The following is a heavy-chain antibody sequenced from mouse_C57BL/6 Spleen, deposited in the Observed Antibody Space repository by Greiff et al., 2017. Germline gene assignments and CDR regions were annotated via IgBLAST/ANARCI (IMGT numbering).Heavy chain of an antibody. D-gene: IGHD3-2*02. CDR1: GFSLTSYA. Sequence: QVQLQQSGPGLVAPSQSLSITCPVSGFSLTSYAISWVRHPPGKGLEWLGVIWTGRGTNYNSAHTSRLSISKDNSKSQVFLKMNSLQTDDTARYYCARNWDSSGYGFAYWGQGTLVTVSA. CDR2: IWTGRGT. V-gene: IGHV2-9-1*01. J-gene: IGHJ3*01. CDR3: ARNWDSSGYGFAY.